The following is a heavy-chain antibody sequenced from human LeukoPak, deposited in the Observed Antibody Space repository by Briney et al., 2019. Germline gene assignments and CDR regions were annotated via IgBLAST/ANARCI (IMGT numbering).Heavy chain of an antibody. CDR2: IYYSGST. J-gene: IGHJ2*01. CDR1: GGSISSSSYY. Sequence: SETLSLTCTVSGGSISSSSYYWGWIRQPPGKGLEWIGSIYYSGSTYYNPSLKSRVTISVDTSKNQFSLKLSSVTAADTAVYYCARGPRVPFDLWGRGTLVTVSS. CDR3: ARGPRVPFDL. V-gene: IGHV4-39*07.